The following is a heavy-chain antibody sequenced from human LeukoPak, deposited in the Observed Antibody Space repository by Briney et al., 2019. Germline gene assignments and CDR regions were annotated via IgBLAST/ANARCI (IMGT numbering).Heavy chain of an antibody. Sequence: SQTLSRTCAISGDSGSSISAAWNWIRQSPSRGLECIGRTYYRSKWYNDYAVSVKSRITISPDTSKNQFSLQLNSVTPEDTAVYYCARDLGLGSYYQLDYWGQGTLVTVSS. V-gene: IGHV6-1*01. D-gene: IGHD1-26*01. CDR2: TYYRSKWYN. CDR3: ARDLGLGSYYQLDY. CDR1: GDSGSSISAA. J-gene: IGHJ4*02.